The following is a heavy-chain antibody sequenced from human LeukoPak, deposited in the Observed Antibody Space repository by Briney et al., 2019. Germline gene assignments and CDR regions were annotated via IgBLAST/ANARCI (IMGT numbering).Heavy chain of an antibody. J-gene: IGHJ4*02. CDR2: SFSGDSDI. CDR3: VCTSGCNTRKGFDY. D-gene: IGHD2-8*01. Sequence: GEALKTSFHGSGYSLTNYWIGRARQMPGKGLEWIGFSFSGDSDIRFSPSFEGQVSSSDYKSISTASLQWSSRKASDPAMYFCVCTSGCNTRKGFDYWGEGSLVTVSS. CDR1: GYSLTNYW. V-gene: IGHV5-51*01.